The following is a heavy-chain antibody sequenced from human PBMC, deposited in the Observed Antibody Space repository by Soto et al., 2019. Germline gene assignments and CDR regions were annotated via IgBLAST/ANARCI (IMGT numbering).Heavy chain of an antibody. CDR3: ASCVSPDSYTPWGLQFFDI. J-gene: IGHJ4*01. Sequence: PSETLSLTCAVSSFSISSGYYWGWARQPPGKGLEWIGSIYHSGTTNYGPPLKSRVTISIDTSKNQFSLTLRSVTAADAAVYYCASCVSPDSYTPWGLQFFDIWGQGSLVTVSS. V-gene: IGHV4-38-2*01. CDR1: SFSISSGYY. CDR2: IYHSGTT. D-gene: IGHD4-4*01.